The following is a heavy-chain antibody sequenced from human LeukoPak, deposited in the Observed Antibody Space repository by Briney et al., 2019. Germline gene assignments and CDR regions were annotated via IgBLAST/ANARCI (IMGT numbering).Heavy chain of an antibody. Sequence: PSETLSLTCTVSGGSISSYYWSWIRQPPGKGLEWIGYIYYSGSTNYNPSLKSRVTISVDTSKNQFSLKLSSVTAADTAVYYCARLMIVVAPYYYYGMDVWGQGTTVTVSS. CDR1: GGSISSYY. CDR3: ARLMIVVAPYYYYGMDV. V-gene: IGHV4-59*01. J-gene: IGHJ6*02. D-gene: IGHD3-22*01. CDR2: IYYSGST.